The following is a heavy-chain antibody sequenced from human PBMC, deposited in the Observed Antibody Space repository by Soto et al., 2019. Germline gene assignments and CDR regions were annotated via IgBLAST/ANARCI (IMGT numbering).Heavy chain of an antibody. D-gene: IGHD3-10*01. CDR2: MNPNSGNT. J-gene: IGHJ4*02. Sequence: ASVKVSCKASGYTFTSYDINWVRQATGQGLEWMGWMNPNSGNTGYAQKFQGRVTMTRNTSISTAYMELSSLRSEDTAVYYCARGRVPYGSGSYYAHWGQGTLVTVSS. V-gene: IGHV1-8*01. CDR1: GYTFTSYD. CDR3: ARGRVPYGSGSYYAH.